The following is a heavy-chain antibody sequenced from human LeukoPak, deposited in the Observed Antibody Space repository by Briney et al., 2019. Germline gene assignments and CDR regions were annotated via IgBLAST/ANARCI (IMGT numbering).Heavy chain of an antibody. D-gene: IGHD3-9*01. CDR2: QTGSGGSA. J-gene: IGHJ4*02. Sequence: PGGSLRLSCAASGFTFSTYAMSWVRQAPGKGLEWVSGQTGSGGSAYYADSVKGRFTISRDNSKNTLYLQMNSLRAEDTAIYYCAKGLTNLGDDWGQGTLVTVSS. CDR3: AKGLTNLGDD. CDR1: GFTFSTYA. V-gene: IGHV3-23*01.